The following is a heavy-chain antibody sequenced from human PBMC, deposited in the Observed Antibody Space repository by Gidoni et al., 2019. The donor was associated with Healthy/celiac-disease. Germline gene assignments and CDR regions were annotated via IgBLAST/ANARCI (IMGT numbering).Heavy chain of an antibody. CDR3: AKTVYYYDSSVLSLDY. V-gene: IGHV3-30*18. D-gene: IGHD3-22*01. Sequence: QVQQVESVGGVVQPGRSLRLSCAASGFTFNSYGMDWVRQAPGKGLAWVALISYDGSNKYYADSVKGRFTISRDNSKNTLYLQMNSLRAEDTAVYYCAKTVYYYDSSVLSLDYWGQGTLVTVSS. CDR2: ISYDGSNK. J-gene: IGHJ4*02. CDR1: GFTFNSYG.